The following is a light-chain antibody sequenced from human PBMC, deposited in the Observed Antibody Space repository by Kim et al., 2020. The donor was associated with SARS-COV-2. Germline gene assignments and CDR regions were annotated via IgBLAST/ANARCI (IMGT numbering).Light chain of an antibody. CDR2: GKN. CDR3: NSRDSNDNVV. Sequence: PLGQTVMITCQGDSLRSYYATRDQQKPRQAPILAIYGKNNRPSGIPDRFSVSSSGNTASLTITGTQAGNVADFYCNSRDSNDNVVFGGGPKLTVL. J-gene: IGLJ2*01. V-gene: IGLV3-19*01. CDR1: SLRSYY.